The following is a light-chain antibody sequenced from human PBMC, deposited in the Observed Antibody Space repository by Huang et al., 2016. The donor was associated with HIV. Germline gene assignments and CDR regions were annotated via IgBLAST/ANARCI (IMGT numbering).Light chain of an antibody. CDR1: QTVSKY. J-gene: IGKJ2*01. V-gene: IGKV3-11*01. Sequence: EIVLTQSPDTLSLSPGDRATLSCRASQTVSKYLAWYQHKPGQSPRLLICNASKRAAGIPARFRGSGSGTDFTLSISSLEPEDFAVYYCQQRDNWPPMYTFGQGTKLEIK. CDR3: QQRDNWPPMYT. CDR2: NAS.